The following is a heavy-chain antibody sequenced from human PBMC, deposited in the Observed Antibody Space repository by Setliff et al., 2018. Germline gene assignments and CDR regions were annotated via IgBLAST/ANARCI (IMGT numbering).Heavy chain of an antibody. Sequence: PSETLSLTCTVSGGSISSYYWSWIRQPPGKGLEWIGYIYTSGSTNYNPSLKSRVTISVDTSKNQFSLKVSSVTAADTAVYYCARLGTTIPTSGTWTYYYYYYVDVWGKGTTVTVSS. CDR1: GGSISSYY. CDR2: IYTSGST. D-gene: IGHD2-21*01. V-gene: IGHV4-4*08. CDR3: ARLGTTIPTSGTWTYYYYYYVDV. J-gene: IGHJ6*03.